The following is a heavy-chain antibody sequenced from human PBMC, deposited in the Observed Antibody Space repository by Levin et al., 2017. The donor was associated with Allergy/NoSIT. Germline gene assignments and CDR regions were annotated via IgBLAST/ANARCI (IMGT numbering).Heavy chain of an antibody. D-gene: IGHD3-3*01. CDR1: GFTFSSYS. V-gene: IGHV3-21*01. CDR3: ARDYDFWSGYRFDI. Sequence: PGGSLRLSCAASGFTFSSYSMNWVRQAPGKGLEWVSSISSSSSYIYYADSVKGRFTISRDNAKNSLYLQMNSLRAEDTALYYCARDYDFWSGYRFDIWGQGTMVTVSS. CDR2: ISSSSSYI. J-gene: IGHJ3*02.